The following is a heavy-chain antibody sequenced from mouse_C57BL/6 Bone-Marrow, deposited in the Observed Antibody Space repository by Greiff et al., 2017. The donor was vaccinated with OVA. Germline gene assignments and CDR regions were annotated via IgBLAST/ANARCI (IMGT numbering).Heavy chain of an antibody. CDR2: INPGSGGT. J-gene: IGHJ4*01. V-gene: IGHV1-54*01. CDR1: GYAFTNYL. D-gene: IGHD2-4*01. CDR3: ARWGIYYDYYNYAMDY. Sequence: VQLQQSGAELVRPGTSVKVSCKASGYAFTNYLIEWVKQRPGQGLEWIGVINPGSGGTNYNEKFKGKATLTADKSSSTAYMQLSSLTSEDSAVYFCARWGIYYDYYNYAMDYWGQGTSVTVSS.